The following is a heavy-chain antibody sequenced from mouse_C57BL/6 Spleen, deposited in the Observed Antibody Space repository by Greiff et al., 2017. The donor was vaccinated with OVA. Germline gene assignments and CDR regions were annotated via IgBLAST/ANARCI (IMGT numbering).Heavy chain of an antibody. V-gene: IGHV3-6*01. CDR2: ISYDGSN. Sequence: ESGPGLVKPSQSLSLTCSVTGYSITSGYYWNWIRQFPGNKLEWMGYISYDGSNNYNPSLKNRISITRDTSKNQFFLKLNSVTTEDTATYYCARLYDYNDYYAMDYWGQGTSVTVSS. D-gene: IGHD2-4*01. CDR1: GYSITSGYY. J-gene: IGHJ4*01. CDR3: ARLYDYNDYYAMDY.